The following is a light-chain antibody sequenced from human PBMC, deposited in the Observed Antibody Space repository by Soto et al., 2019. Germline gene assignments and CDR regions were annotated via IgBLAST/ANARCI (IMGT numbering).Light chain of an antibody. V-gene: IGKV3-20*01. CDR3: QQYGSSQPPWA. J-gene: IGKJ1*01. CDR2: GAS. Sequence: EIVLTQSPGTLSLSPGERATLSCRASQSVSSDYFAWYQQKPGQAPRLLIYGASTRAAGIPDRFSGSGSGTDYTLTISRLEPEDLAVYYCQQYGSSQPPWAVGQGTKVDIK. CDR1: QSVSSDY.